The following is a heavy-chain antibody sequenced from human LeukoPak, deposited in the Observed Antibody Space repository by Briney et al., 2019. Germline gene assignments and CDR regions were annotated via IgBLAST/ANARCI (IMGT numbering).Heavy chain of an antibody. V-gene: IGHV1-46*01. J-gene: IGHJ3*01. Sequence: VASVKVSCKASGYTFTSYYMYWVRQAPGQGLEWMGVINPYDDTTSYAQKFQARVTVTRDTSTNTVYMELSSLTFEDTAIYYCARGIGWGLDACGVWGQGTMVTVSS. CDR2: INPYDDTT. D-gene: IGHD6-25*01. CDR3: ARGIGWGLDACGV. CDR1: GYTFTSYY.